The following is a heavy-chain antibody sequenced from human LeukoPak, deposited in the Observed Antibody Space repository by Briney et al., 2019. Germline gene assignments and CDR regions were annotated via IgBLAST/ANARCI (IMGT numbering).Heavy chain of an antibody. D-gene: IGHD3-3*01. CDR3: ARGYGYYDFWSGSSYYYGMDV. CDR2: IYYSGST. V-gene: IGHV4-61*01. CDR1: GGSVSSGSYY. J-gene: IGHJ6*02. Sequence: SETLSLTCTVSGGSVSSGSYYWSWIRQPPGKGLEWIGYIYYSGSTNYNPSLKSRVTISVDTSKNQFSLKLSSVTAADTAVYYCARGYGYYDFWSGSSYYYGMDVWGQGTTVTVSS.